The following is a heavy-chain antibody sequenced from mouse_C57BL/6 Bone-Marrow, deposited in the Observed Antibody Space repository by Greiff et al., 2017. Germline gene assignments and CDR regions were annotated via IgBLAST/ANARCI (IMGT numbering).Heavy chain of an antibody. D-gene: IGHD4-1*01. V-gene: IGHV1-26*01. CDR1: GYTFTDYY. CDR2: INPNNGGT. Sequence: VQLQQSGPELVKPGASVKISCKASGYTFTDYYMNWVKQSHGKSLEWIGDINPNNGGTSYNQKFKGKATLTVDKSSSTAYMELRSLTSEDSAVYYCASGIILGRVYYFDYWGQGTTLTVSS. J-gene: IGHJ2*01. CDR3: ASGIILGRVYYFDY.